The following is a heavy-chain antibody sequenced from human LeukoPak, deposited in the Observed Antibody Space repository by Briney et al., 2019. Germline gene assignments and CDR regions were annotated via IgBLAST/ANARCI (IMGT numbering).Heavy chain of an antibody. CDR2: ISAYNGNT. D-gene: IGHD4-17*01. J-gene: IGHJ4*02. V-gene: IGHV1-18*01. Sequence: GASVKVSCKACGYTFTSYGISWVRQAPGQGLEWMGWISAYNGNTNYAQKLQGRVTMTTDTSTSTAYMELRSLRSDDTAVYYCARVNDYDGPGFFDYWGQGTLVTVSS. CDR3: ARVNDYDGPGFFDY. CDR1: GYTFTSYG.